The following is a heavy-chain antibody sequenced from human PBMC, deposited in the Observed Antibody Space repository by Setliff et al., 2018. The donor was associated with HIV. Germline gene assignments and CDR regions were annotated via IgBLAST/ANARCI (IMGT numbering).Heavy chain of an antibody. CDR1: GYTFSNYY. CDR2: INPGGDYR. J-gene: IGHJ4*02. CDR3: AREAPDDYFDH. Sequence: AASVKVSCKASGYTFSNYYVHWVRQAPGQGLEWMGMINPGGDYRSYTQKFQGRINLATASSTSTVYMGLSSLRYEDTAVYYCAREAPDDYFDHWGPGTLVTVSS. V-gene: IGHV1-46*01.